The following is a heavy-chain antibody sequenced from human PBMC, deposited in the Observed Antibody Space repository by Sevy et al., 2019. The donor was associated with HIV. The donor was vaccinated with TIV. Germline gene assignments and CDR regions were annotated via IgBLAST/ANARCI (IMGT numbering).Heavy chain of an antibody. Sequence: SETLSLTCTVSGGSISSYYWSWIRQPPGKGLDWIGYIYYSGSTNYNPSLKSRVTISVDTSKNQFSLKLSSVTAADTAVYYCARVGVGATTFFDYWGQGTLVTVSS. V-gene: IGHV4-59*01. CDR2: IYYSGST. J-gene: IGHJ4*02. D-gene: IGHD1-26*01. CDR3: ARVGVGATTFFDY. CDR1: GGSISSYY.